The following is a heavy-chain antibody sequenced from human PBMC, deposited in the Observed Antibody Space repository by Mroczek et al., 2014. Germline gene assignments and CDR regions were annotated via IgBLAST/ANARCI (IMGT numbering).Heavy chain of an antibody. CDR1: GGSISSYY. J-gene: IGHJ3*02. Sequence: QVQLVQSGPGLVKPSETLSLTCTVSGGSISSYYWSWIRQPPGKGLEWIGYIYYSGSTNYNPSLKSRVTISVDTSKNQFSLKLSSVTAADTAVYYCARDIRGGAYDAFDIVGPRDNGHRLF. V-gene: IGHV4-59*01. CDR2: IYYSGST. CDR3: ARDIRGGAYDAFDI. D-gene: IGHD3-3*02.